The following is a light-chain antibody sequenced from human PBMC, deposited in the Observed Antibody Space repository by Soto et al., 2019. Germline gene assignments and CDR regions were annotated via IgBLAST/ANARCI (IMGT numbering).Light chain of an antibody. CDR2: GAS. J-gene: IGKJ5*01. CDR1: QSLSGNY. V-gene: IGKV3-20*01. Sequence: EIVLTQSPGTLSLSPGERATLSCRASQSLSGNYLAWYQQKPGQAPRFLIYGASNRATGIPDRFSGGGSGTDFALTISRPEPEDSAVYYCQQYGSSPITFGQGTRLEIK. CDR3: QQYGSSPIT.